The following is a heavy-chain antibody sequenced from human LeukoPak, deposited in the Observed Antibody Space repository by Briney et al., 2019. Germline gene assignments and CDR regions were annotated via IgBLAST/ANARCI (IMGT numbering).Heavy chain of an antibody. CDR1: GYTFTSYG. CDR3: ARRTIFGVLYAFDI. CDR2: ISAYNGNT. Sequence: SVKVSCKASGYTFTSYGISWVRQAPGQGLEWMGWISAYNGNTNYAQKLQGRVTVTTDTSTSTAYMELRSLRSDDTAVYYCARRTIFGVLYAFDIWGQGTMVTVSS. D-gene: IGHD3-3*01. J-gene: IGHJ3*02. V-gene: IGHV1-18*01.